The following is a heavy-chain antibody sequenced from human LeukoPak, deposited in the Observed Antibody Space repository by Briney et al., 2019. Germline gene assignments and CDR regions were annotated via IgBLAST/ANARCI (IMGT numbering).Heavy chain of an antibody. CDR3: ARSSVGRIQLWLLDAFDI. CDR1: GGTFSSYA. Sequence: ASVKVSCKASGGTFSSYAISWVRQAPGQGLEWMGIINPSGGSTSYAQKFQGRVTMTRDMSTSTVYMELSSLRSEGTAVYYCARSSVGRIQLWLLDAFDIWGPRDNGHRLF. J-gene: IGHJ3*02. D-gene: IGHD5-18*01. V-gene: IGHV1-46*01. CDR2: INPSGGST.